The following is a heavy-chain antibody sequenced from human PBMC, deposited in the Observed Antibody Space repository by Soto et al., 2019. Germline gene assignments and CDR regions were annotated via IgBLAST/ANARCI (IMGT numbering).Heavy chain of an antibody. Sequence: QQQLVQSGPEVKKPGTSVKVSCEASGFTFGTSAIQWVRLARGQSLEWIGWIVVGSDNTDYAQKFQERVTITRDMSTSTAYMDLISLRSEDTAVYYCAPDLAPTDPYKWVDPWGQGTLVTVSS. D-gene: IGHD6-13*01. V-gene: IGHV1-58*02. J-gene: IGHJ5*02. CDR2: IVVGSDNT. CDR3: APDLAPTDPYKWVDP. CDR1: GFTFGTSA.